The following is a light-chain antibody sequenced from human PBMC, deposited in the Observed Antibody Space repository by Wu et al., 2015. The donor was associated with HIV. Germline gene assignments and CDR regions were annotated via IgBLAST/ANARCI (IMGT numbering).Light chain of an antibody. CDR3: QQRSNWPIT. J-gene: IGKJ5*01. CDR2: GAS. CDR1: QRVNNK. V-gene: IGKV3-15*01. Sequence: EIVMTQSPATLSVSPGERVTLSCRASQRVNNKLAWYQQKPGQAPRLLIYGASTGVTGIPARFAGSGSGTEFTLTISSLQSEDFAIYYCQQRSNWPITFGQGTRLEI.